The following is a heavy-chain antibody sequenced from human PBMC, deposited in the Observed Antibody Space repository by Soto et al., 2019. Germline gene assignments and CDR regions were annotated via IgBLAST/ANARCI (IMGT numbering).Heavy chain of an antibody. CDR2: IIPILGIA. CDR3: ATPLQPEVVAAIPPIGHDAFDI. CDR1: GGTFSSYT. V-gene: IGHV1-69*02. J-gene: IGHJ3*02. Sequence: EASVKVSCKASGGTFSSYTISWVRQAPGQGLEWMGRIIPILGIANYAQKFQGRVTITADKSTSTAYMELSSLRSEDTAVYYCATPLQPEVVAAIPPIGHDAFDIWGQGTMVTVSS. D-gene: IGHD2-15*01.